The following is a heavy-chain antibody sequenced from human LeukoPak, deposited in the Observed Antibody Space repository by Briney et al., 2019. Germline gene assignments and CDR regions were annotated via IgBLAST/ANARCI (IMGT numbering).Heavy chain of an antibody. J-gene: IGHJ4*02. D-gene: IGHD4-17*01. CDR1: GFTFSSYW. CDR3: ARDRLHYGEYEKTLDY. Sequence: GGSLRLSCAASGFTFSSYWMHWVRQAPGKGLEWVSYITYSSSTIYYADSVKGRFTISRDNAKNSLYLQMNSLRVDDTAVYYCARDRLHYGEYEKTLDYWGQGTLVTVSS. CDR2: ITYSSSTI. V-gene: IGHV3-48*01.